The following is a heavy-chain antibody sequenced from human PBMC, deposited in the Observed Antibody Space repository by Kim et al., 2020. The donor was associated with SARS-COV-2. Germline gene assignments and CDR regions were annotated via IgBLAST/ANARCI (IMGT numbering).Heavy chain of an antibody. D-gene: IGHD6-19*01. CDR3: TASSGPVDY. V-gene: IGHV3-15*01. CDR2: GTT. Sequence: GTTDYAAPVKGRFTISREESKNTLYLQMNSLKTEDTAGYYCTASSGPVDYWGQGTLVTVSS. J-gene: IGHJ4*02.